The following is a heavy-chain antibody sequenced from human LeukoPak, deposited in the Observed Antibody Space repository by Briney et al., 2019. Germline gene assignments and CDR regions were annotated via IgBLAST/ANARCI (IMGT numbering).Heavy chain of an antibody. Sequence: GGSLRLSCAASGFTFGTYAMSWVRQAPGKGLEWVSSVSESGAKTYYADSVKGRFTISRDNSKNTLYLQMNSLRAEDTAVYYCAKAGVDYGVDFDYWGQGTLVTVSS. V-gene: IGHV3-23*01. CDR3: AKAGVDYGVDFDY. D-gene: IGHD4-17*01. J-gene: IGHJ4*02. CDR1: GFTFGTYA. CDR2: VSESGAKT.